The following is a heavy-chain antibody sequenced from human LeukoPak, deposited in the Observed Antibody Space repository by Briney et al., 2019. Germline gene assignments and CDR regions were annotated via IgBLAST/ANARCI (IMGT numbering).Heavy chain of an antibody. CDR3: ASITGTTSWFDP. V-gene: IGHV4-38-2*02. CDR1: SYSISSGYY. D-gene: IGHD1-7*01. J-gene: IGHJ5*02. Sequence: SETLSLTCTVSSYSISSGYYWGWIRHPPGKGLEWIGSIYHSGSTYYNPSLKSRVTISVDTSKNQFSLKLSSVTAADTAVYYCASITGTTSWFDPWGQGTLVTVSS. CDR2: IYHSGST.